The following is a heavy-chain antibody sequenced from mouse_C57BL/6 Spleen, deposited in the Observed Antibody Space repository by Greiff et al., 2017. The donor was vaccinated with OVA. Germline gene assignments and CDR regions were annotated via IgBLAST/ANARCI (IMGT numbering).Heavy chain of an antibody. CDR1: GYTFTSYT. Sequence: QVQLKESGAELARPGASVKMSCKASGYTFTSYTMHWVKQRPGQGLEWIGYINPSSGYTKYNQKFKDKATLTADKSSSTAYMQLSSLTSEDSAVYYCARRGTTVVATGYFDYWGQGTTLTVSS. V-gene: IGHV1-4*01. CDR3: ARRGTTVVATGYFDY. J-gene: IGHJ2*01. D-gene: IGHD1-1*01. CDR2: INPSSGYT.